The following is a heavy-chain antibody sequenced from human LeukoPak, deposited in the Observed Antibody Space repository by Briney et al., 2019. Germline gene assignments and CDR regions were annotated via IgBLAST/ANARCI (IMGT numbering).Heavy chain of an antibody. J-gene: IGHJ3*02. CDR1: GYTFTSYD. V-gene: IGHV1-2*02. Sequence: GASVKVSCKASGYTFTSYDINWVRQATGQGLEWMGRINPNSGGTNYAQKFQGRVTMTRDTSISTAYMELSRLRSDDTAVYYCARFPHRPSKDIVVVPAATAAFDIWGQGTMVTVSS. CDR3: ARFPHRPSKDIVVVPAATAAFDI. CDR2: INPNSGGT. D-gene: IGHD2-2*01.